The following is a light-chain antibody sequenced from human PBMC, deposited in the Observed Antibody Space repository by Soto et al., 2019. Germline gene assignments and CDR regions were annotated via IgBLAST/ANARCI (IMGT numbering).Light chain of an antibody. CDR1: QSIRSNY. J-gene: IGKJ2*01. Sequence: EMGLTQSPGTLSLSPGERATLSCRASQSIRSNYLAWYQQKPGQAPRLLIYAASNRATGIPDRFSGSGSGTDFTLTISRLEPEDFAVYYCQQYGRLYTFDQGTKLEIK. CDR2: AAS. CDR3: QQYGRLYT. V-gene: IGKV3-20*01.